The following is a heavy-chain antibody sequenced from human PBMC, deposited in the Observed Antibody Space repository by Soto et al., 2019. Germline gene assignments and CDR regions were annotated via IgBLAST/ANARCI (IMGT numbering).Heavy chain of an antibody. Sequence: SETLSLTCAVSGGSISGNNWWSWVRQPPEKGLEWIGEMYHAGDTNYNPSLKSRVTISVDTSKNQFSLNLNSVTASDTAVYFCVSQRATVITQAYFDYWGPGALVTVSS. CDR2: MYHAGDT. V-gene: IGHV4-4*02. D-gene: IGHD1-20*01. CDR1: GGSISGNNW. J-gene: IGHJ4*02. CDR3: VSQRATVITQAYFDY.